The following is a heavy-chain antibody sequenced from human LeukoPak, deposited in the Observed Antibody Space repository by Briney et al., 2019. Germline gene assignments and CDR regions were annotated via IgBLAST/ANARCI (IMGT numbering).Heavy chain of an antibody. J-gene: IGHJ6*03. Sequence: MSSETLSLTCAVYGGSFSGYYWSWFRQPPGKGLEWIGEINHSGSTNYNPSLKSRVTISVDTSKNQFSLKLSSVTAADTAVYYCARLSPRFSYYYYYMDVWGKGTTVTVSS. V-gene: IGHV4-34*01. CDR2: INHSGST. CDR1: GGSFSGYY. D-gene: IGHD3-3*01. CDR3: ARLSPRFSYYYYYMDV.